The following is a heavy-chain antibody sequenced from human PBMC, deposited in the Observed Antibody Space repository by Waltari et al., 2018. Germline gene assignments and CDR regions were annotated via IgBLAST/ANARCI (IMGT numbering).Heavy chain of an antibody. CDR3: SSLSEVYNSGGYFQYYSDN. D-gene: IGHD3-22*01. CDR2: LYISERT. Sequence: QVQLQESGPGLVKPSETLSLTCTVSGGSISTYYWSWIRQTPEKGLQWIGYLYISERTKYNPSLDSRVTISLDTAKNQFSLRLSSVTAADTAVYYCSSLSEVYNSGGYFQYYSDNWGQGTLVTVSS. CDR1: GGSISTYY. V-gene: IGHV4-59*01. J-gene: IGHJ4*02.